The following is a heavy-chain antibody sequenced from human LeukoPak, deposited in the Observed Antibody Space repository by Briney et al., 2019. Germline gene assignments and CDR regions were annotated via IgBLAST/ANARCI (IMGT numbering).Heavy chain of an antibody. D-gene: IGHD2-2*01. CDR2: LSASGGTT. Sequence: PGGSLRLSCAASGFSFSSYGMTWVRQAPGKGLEWVSALSASGGTTYYADSVKGRFTTSRDNSKNTLYLHMNSLRAEDTAVYYCAKLPREYCSSTSCPNWFDTWGQGTLVTVSS. J-gene: IGHJ5*02. V-gene: IGHV3-23*01. CDR1: GFSFSSYG. CDR3: AKLPREYCSSTSCPNWFDT.